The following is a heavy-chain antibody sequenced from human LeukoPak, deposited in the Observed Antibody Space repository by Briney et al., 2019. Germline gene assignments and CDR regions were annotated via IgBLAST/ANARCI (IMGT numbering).Heavy chain of an antibody. CDR3: AKGAIAVAGTEWFDP. J-gene: IGHJ5*02. Sequence: SETLSLTCTVSGGSISSNSYFWGWIRQPPGKGLAWIGSIYYSGTTYYNPSLKTRVTISVDTSKNQFSLKLSSVTAADTAVYYCAKGAIAVAGTEWFDPWGQGTLVTVSS. V-gene: IGHV4-39*01. D-gene: IGHD6-19*01. CDR1: GGSISSNSYF. CDR2: IYYSGTT.